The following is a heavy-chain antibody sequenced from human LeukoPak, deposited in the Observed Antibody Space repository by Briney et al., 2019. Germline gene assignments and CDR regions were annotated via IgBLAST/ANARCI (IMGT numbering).Heavy chain of an antibody. CDR2: IYHSGST. D-gene: IGHD4-11*01. CDR3: ATTRAHQFDY. V-gene: IGHV4-31*03. Sequence: PSETLSLTCTVSGGSISSGDYYWTWIRQHPGKGLEWLGFIYHSGSTYYNPSLKSRVTISVDTSKNQFSLKLNSVTAADTAVYYCATTRAHQFDYWGQGTLVTVSS. CDR1: GGSISSGDYY. J-gene: IGHJ4*02.